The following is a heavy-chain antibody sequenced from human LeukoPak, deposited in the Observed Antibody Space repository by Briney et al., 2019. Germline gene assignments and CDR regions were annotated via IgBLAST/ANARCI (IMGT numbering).Heavy chain of an antibody. D-gene: IGHD2-15*01. Sequence: SETLSLTCTVSGGSISRGSYYWSWIRQPAGKGLEWIGRIYTSGSTNYNPSLKSRVTISVDTSKNQFSLKLSSVTAADTAVYYCAREGDFSGGYYNYYMDVWGKGTTVTISS. CDR1: GGSISRGSYY. V-gene: IGHV4-61*02. CDR3: AREGDFSGGYYNYYMDV. J-gene: IGHJ6*03. CDR2: IYTSGST.